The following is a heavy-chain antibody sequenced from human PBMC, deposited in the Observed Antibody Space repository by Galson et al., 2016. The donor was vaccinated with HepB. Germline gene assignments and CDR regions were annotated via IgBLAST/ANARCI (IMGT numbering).Heavy chain of an antibody. D-gene: IGHD4-17*01. CDR3: ARDLPDDSVEYVDVFDL. Sequence: SLRLSCAASGFTFSDYHMNWIRQAPGKGLEWISYISTSANSMLYADSVRGRFTISRDNAKESLYLQMTNLRAEDTAVYFCARDLPDDSVEYVDVFDLWGQGTMVTVSS. V-gene: IGHV3-11*01. CDR2: ISTSANSM. J-gene: IGHJ3*01. CDR1: GFTFSDYH.